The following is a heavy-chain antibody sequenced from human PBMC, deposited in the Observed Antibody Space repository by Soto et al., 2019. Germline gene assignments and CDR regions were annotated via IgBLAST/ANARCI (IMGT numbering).Heavy chain of an antibody. D-gene: IGHD5-12*01. Sequence: EVQLVESGGGLVKPGGSLRLSCAASGFTFSNAWMSWVRQAPGKGLEWVGRIKSKTDGGTTDYAAPVKGRFTISRDDSKTTLYLPMNSLKTEEPAVYYCTTPTGATRFRQEYSGYDSFDYWGQGTLVTVSS. J-gene: IGHJ4*02. CDR3: TTPTGATRFRQEYSGYDSFDY. CDR2: IKSKTDGGTT. V-gene: IGHV3-15*01. CDR1: GFTFSNAW.